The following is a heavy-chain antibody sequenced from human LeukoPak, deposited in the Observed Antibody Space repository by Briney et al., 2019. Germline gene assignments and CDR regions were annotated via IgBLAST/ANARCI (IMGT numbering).Heavy chain of an antibody. CDR1: GFTFSSYS. V-gene: IGHV3-23*01. D-gene: IGHD2-15*01. CDR3: AKGGYTTWFDP. CDR2: IRSNGGDT. J-gene: IGHJ5*02. Sequence: GGSLRLSCAASGFTFSSYSMTWVRQAPGKGLEWVSNIRSNGGDTYYADSVKGRFTISRDNAKNALYLEMNSLRAEDTAVYYCAKGGYTTWFDPWGQGTLVTVSS.